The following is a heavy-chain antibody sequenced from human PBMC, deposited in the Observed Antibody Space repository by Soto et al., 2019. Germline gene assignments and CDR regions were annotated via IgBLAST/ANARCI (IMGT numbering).Heavy chain of an antibody. CDR1: GYSFTSYW. Sequence: PGESLKISCKGSGYSFTSYWIGWVGQMPGKGLEWMGIIYPGDSDTRYSPSFQGQVTISADKSISTAYLQWSSLKASDTAMYYCARLPRSLYSSSWLDYWGQGTLVTVSS. CDR3: ARLPRSLYSSSWLDY. V-gene: IGHV5-51*01. J-gene: IGHJ4*02. D-gene: IGHD6-13*01. CDR2: IYPGDSDT.